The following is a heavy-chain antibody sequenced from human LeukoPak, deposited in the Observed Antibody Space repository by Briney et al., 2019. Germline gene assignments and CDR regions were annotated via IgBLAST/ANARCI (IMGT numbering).Heavy chain of an antibody. CDR2: IYYSGST. V-gene: IGHV4-39*07. CDR3: ARDLSGSYEYYYYYMDV. D-gene: IGHD1-26*01. Sequence: SETLSLTCTVSGGSISSSSYYWGWIRQPPGKGLEWIGSIYYSGSTYYNPSFKSRVTISVDTSKNQFSLKLSSVTAADTAVYYCARDLSGSYEYYYYYMDVWAKGTTVTVSS. J-gene: IGHJ6*03. CDR1: GGSISSSSYY.